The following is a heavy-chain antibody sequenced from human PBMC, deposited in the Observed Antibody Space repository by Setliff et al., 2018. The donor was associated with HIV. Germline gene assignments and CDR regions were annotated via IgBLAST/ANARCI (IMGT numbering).Heavy chain of an antibody. CDR1: GYSFTSYW. J-gene: IGHJ3*02. D-gene: IGHD6-13*01. CDR3: ARRDGRSMNAFEI. V-gene: IGHV5-51*01. Sequence: PGESLKISCKGSGYSFTSYWIGWVRQMPGKGLEWMGIIYPGDSDTRYSPSFQNQVTISADKSISTAYLQVHNLKDSDTATYYCARRDGRSMNAFEIWGPGTMVTVSS. CDR2: IYPGDSDT.